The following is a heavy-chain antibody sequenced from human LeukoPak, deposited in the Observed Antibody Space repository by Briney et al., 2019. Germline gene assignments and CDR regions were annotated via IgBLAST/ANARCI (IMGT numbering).Heavy chain of an antibody. D-gene: IGHD6-19*01. CDR2: ISSNGGGT. J-gene: IGHJ3*02. V-gene: IGHV3-64*01. CDR3: AREGYSSGWYNAFDI. Sequence: GGSLRLSCAASGFTFSSYAMHWVRQAPGKGLEYVSAISSNGGGTYYANSVKGRFTISRDNSKNTLYLQMGSLRAEDMAVYYCAREGYSSGWYNAFDIWGQGTMVTVPS. CDR1: GFTFSSYA.